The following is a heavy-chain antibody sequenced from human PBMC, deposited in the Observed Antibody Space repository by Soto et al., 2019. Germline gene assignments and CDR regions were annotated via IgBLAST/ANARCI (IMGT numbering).Heavy chain of an antibody. Sequence: QLQLQESGPGLVKPSETLSLSCSVSGGSIRGYYWSWIRQPPGKGLELIGYIYYSGSTNYNPSLKSRVTISVDMSKNQFSLRLTSVTAADTAIYYCARVPGVVRDTTWFDPWGQGTLVSVSS. CDR2: IYYSGST. V-gene: IGHV4-59*01. J-gene: IGHJ5*02. D-gene: IGHD1-26*01. CDR1: GGSIRGYY. CDR3: ARVPGVVRDTTWFDP.